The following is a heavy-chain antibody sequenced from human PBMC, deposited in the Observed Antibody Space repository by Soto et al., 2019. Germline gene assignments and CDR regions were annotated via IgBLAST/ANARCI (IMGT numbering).Heavy chain of an antibody. CDR3: AGEGATAAKMFDY. CDR1: GYTFSNYY. CDR2: INPNGDTT. D-gene: IGHD2-2*01. Sequence: ASVKVSCKASGYTFSNYYMHWVRQAPGQGLEWMGGINPNGDTTYYAQKFLGRLTVTRDTSTSTVYMELSSLRSEDTAVYYCAGEGATAAKMFDYWGQGTLVTVPQ. J-gene: IGHJ4*02. V-gene: IGHV1-46*01.